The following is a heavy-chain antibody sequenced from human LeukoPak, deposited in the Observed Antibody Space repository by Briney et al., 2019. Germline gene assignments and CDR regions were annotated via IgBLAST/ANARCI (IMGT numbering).Heavy chain of an antibody. J-gene: IGHJ3*02. CDR2: ISSSRGYI. CDR1: GFTFSTYS. CDR3: ARVSSFEKIRFLEWGKRRWDAFDI. V-gene: IGHV3-21*01. Sequence: SGGSLRLSCAASGFTFSTYSMSWVRQAPGKGLEWVTSISSSRGYIYYADSVKGRFTISRDNAKNSLYLQMNSLRAEDTAVYYCARVSSFEKIRFLEWGKRRWDAFDIWGQGTMVTVSS. D-gene: IGHD3-3*01.